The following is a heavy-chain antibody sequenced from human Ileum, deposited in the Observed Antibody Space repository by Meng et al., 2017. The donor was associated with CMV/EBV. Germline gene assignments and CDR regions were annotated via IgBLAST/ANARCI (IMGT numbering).Heavy chain of an antibody. D-gene: IGHD6-19*01. CDR3: ARDDVAGGIDY. V-gene: IGHV3-48*03. J-gene: IGHJ4*02. CDR1: GFTYSSYE. Sequence: GGSLRLSCAASGFTYSSYEMNWVRQAPGKGLEWVSYISSSGSTIYYADSVKGRFTISRDNAKNSLYLQMNSLRAEDTAVYYCARDDVAGGIDYWGQGTRVTGSS. CDR2: ISSSGSTI.